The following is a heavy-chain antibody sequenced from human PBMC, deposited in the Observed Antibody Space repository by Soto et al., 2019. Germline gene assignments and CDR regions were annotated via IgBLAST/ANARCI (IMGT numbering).Heavy chain of an antibody. CDR1: GGTFSSYA. D-gene: IGHD2-15*01. J-gene: IGHJ3*02. Sequence: ASVKVSCKASGGTFSSYAISWVRQAPGQGLEWMGGIIPIFGTANYAQKFQGRVTITADESTSTAYMELSSLRSEDTAVYYCARDRAATGSDAFDIWGQGTMVTVSS. CDR2: IIPIFGTA. CDR3: ARDRAATGSDAFDI. V-gene: IGHV1-69*13.